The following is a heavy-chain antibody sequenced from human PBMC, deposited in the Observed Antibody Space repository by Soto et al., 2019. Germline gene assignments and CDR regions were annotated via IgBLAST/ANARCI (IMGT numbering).Heavy chain of an antibody. J-gene: IGHJ4*02. V-gene: IGHV3-30-3*01. Sequence: QVQLVESGGGVVQPGRSLRLSCAASGFTFSSYAMHWVRQAPGKGLEWVAVISYDGSNKYYADSVKGRFTISRDNSKNTLYLQMNSLRAEDTAVYYCTRATSKVGATTHFDYWGQGTLVTVSS. CDR1: GFTFSSYA. CDR3: TRATSKVGATTHFDY. D-gene: IGHD1-26*01. CDR2: ISYDGSNK.